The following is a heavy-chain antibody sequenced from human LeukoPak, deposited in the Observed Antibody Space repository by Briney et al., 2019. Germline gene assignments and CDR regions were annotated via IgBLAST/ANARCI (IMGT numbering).Heavy chain of an antibody. D-gene: IGHD3-3*01. CDR3: ARGGGGVVPNDPYFHH. J-gene: IGHJ1*01. CDR2: MYYGGST. CDR1: GDSITIGGYY. Sequence: SETLSLTCIVYGDSITIGGYYWTWIRQHPEKGLEWLGHMYYGGSTSYNPSLKSRLIISADASTNQFSMTLNSVTGADTAVYFCARGGGGVVPNDPYFHHWGQGTLVFVSS. V-gene: IGHV4-31*03.